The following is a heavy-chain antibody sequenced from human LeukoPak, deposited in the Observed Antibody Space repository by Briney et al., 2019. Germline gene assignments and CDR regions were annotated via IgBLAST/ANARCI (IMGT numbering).Heavy chain of an antibody. V-gene: IGHV3-30*04. CDR3: GADIPDTAGRPTTGADS. CDR2: ISSDGKTK. J-gene: IGHJ4*02. D-gene: IGHD5-18*01. Sequence: GRSPRLSCAASGFTFSGYAMHSVRQAPGKGLDWVAVISSDGKTKYHTDSVEGRFTVSRDNSRNTLFLEMNSLRTDDTGLYYCGADIPDTAGRPTTGADSCGQGTLVIVSS. CDR1: GFTFSGYA.